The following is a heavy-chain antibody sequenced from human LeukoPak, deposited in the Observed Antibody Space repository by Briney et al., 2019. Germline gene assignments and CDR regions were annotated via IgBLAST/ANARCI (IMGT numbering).Heavy chain of an antibody. D-gene: IGHD3-3*01. Sequence: PGRSLRLSCAASGFTFDDYAMHWVRQAPGKGLEWVSGISWNSGSIGYADSVKGRFTISRDNAKNSLYLQMNSLRAEDTALYYCANGYYDFRSGYSGPLSYWGQGTLVTVSS. J-gene: IGHJ4*02. CDR1: GFTFDDYA. CDR3: ANGYYDFRSGYSGPLSY. CDR2: ISWNSGSI. V-gene: IGHV3-9*01.